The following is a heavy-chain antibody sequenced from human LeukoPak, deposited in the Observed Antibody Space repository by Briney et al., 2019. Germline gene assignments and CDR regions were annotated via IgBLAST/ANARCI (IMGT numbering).Heavy chain of an antibody. V-gene: IGHV4-30-2*01. CDR3: ARENSGCIDY. CDR2: IYHSGST. Sequence: SQTLSLTCAVSGGSISSGGYSWSWIRQPPGKGLEWIGYIYHSGSTYYNPSLKSRVTITVDRSKNQFSLKLSSVTAADTAEYYCARENSGCIDYWGQGTLVTVSS. J-gene: IGHJ4*02. CDR1: GGSISSGGYS. D-gene: IGHD5-12*01.